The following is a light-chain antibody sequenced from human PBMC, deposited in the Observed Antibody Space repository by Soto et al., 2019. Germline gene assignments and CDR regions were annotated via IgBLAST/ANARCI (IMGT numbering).Light chain of an antibody. J-gene: IGKJ4*01. CDR2: AAS. CDR1: ENILKF. CDR3: QHYNTQSIT. V-gene: IGKV1-5*01. Sequence: DIQLIQSPSSLSASVGDRVTITCRASENILKFLAWYQQRSGSAPDLLIYAASDLECGVPSRFSGSGSGTEFTLTIDNLQPNDSATYFCQHYNTQSITFGGGTKVDVK.